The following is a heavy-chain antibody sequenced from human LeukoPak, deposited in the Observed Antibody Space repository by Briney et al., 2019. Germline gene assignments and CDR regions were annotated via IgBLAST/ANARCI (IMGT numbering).Heavy chain of an antibody. Sequence: ASVKVSCKASGGTFSSYAISWVRQAPGQGLEWMGWISAYNGNTNYAQKLQGRVTMTTDTSTSTAYMELRSLRSDDTAVYYCARTLKGVAATDNWFDPWGQGTLVTVSS. V-gene: IGHV1-18*01. D-gene: IGHD2-15*01. CDR1: GGTFSSYA. CDR3: ARTLKGVAATDNWFDP. CDR2: ISAYNGNT. J-gene: IGHJ5*02.